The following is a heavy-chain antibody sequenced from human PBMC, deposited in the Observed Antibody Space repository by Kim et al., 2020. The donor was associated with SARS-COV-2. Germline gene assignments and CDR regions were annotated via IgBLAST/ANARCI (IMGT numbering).Heavy chain of an antibody. Sequence: SVQGRFTISRDKSKNTQYLQMNSLRAEDTAVYYCAKDGGSGGYYVYGMDVWGQGTTVTVSS. J-gene: IGHJ6*02. D-gene: IGHD3-16*01. CDR3: AKDGGSGGYYVYGMDV. V-gene: IGHV3-30*02.